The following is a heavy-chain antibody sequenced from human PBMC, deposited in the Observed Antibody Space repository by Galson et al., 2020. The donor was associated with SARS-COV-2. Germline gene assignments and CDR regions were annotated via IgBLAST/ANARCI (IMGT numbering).Heavy chain of an antibody. CDR2: IYPGDSET. D-gene: IGHD3-16*01. V-gene: IGHV5-51*01. CDR3: ARHGIAYTLGIAY. CDR1: GYTFTNYW. Sequence: GESLKISCQGSGYTFTNYWIGWVRQMPGKGLEWVGMIYPGDSETRYSPSFQGQVTISADTSISTAYLQWSSLKASDTAIYYCARHGIAYTLGIAYWGQGTQVTVSS. J-gene: IGHJ4*02.